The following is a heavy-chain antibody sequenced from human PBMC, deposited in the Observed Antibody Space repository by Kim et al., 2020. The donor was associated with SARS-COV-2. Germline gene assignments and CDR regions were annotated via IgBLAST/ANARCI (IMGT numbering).Heavy chain of an antibody. CDR3: ARVNTARILFDYYYYMDV. Sequence: KGRFTISRNNAKNSLYLKMNSLRAEDTAVYYCARVNTARILFDYYYYMDVWGKGTTVTVSS. D-gene: IGHD2-15*01. V-gene: IGHV3-7*04. J-gene: IGHJ6*03.